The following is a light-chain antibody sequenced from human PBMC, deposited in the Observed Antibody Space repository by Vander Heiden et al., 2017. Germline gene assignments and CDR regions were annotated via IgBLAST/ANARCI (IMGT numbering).Light chain of an antibody. Sequence: SYDLTQPPSVSVPPGQTASITCSGDKLGDKYACWYQQKPGQSPVLVIYQDSERPSGNPERFSGSNSGNTATLTIGGTQAMDEGDYYCQAWDSSTYVFGTGTKVTVL. V-gene: IGLV3-1*01. CDR1: KLGDKY. J-gene: IGLJ1*01. CDR3: QAWDSSTYV. CDR2: QDS.